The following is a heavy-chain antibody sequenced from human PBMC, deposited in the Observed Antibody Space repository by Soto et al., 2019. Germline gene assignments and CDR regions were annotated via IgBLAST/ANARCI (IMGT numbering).Heavy chain of an antibody. CDR1: GGTFRNYP. CDR2: IFPLTDIP. Sequence: QVQLVQYGTEVKKPGSSVKVSCKASGGTFRNYPINWVRQAPGQGLEWMGSIFPLTDIPDYAQNFQARLTISADKSTSTAYMEVSSLTSDDTAMYFCARVPLVVLNYFDPWGQGTLVTVSS. CDR3: ARVPLVVLNYFDP. V-gene: IGHV1-69*02. J-gene: IGHJ4*02.